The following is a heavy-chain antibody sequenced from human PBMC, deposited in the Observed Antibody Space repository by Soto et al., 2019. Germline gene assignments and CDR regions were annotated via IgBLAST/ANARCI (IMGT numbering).Heavy chain of an antibody. J-gene: IGHJ6*02. V-gene: IGHV4-59*01. CDR1: GGSIRSYC. CDR2: IYYSGST. CDR3: ARDGYDFWSGPIPIYYYGMDV. Sequence: SETLSLTCTVSGGSIRSYCWTWIRQPPGKGLEWIGYIYYSGSTNYNPSLKSRVTISVDTSKNQFSLKLSSVTAADTAVYYCARDGYDFWSGPIPIYYYGMDVWGQGTTVTVSS. D-gene: IGHD3-3*01.